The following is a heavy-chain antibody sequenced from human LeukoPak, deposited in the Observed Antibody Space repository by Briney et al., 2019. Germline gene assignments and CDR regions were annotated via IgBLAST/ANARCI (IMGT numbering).Heavy chain of an antibody. J-gene: IGHJ4*02. CDR2: INPSGGST. CDR1: GYTFTSYY. D-gene: IGHD5-12*01. V-gene: IGHV1-46*01. CDR3: ARDPRSGYDSGLFDY. Sequence: ASVKVSCKASGYTFTSYYMHWVRQAPGQGLEWMGIINPSGGSTSYAQKFQGRVTMTRDTSTSTVYMELSSLRSEDTAVYYCARDPRSGYDSGLFDYWGQGTLVTVSS.